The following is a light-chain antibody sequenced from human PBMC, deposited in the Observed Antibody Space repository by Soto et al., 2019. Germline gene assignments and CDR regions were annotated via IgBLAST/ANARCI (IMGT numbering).Light chain of an antibody. Sequence: EIVLTQNPGTLSLSPGERATLSCRASQSVSSSYLAWYQQKPGQAPRLLIYGASSRATGIPDRFSGSGSGTDFTLTISRLEPEDFAVYYCQQYGSSPQTFGQGTKVDIK. V-gene: IGKV3-20*01. J-gene: IGKJ1*01. CDR2: GAS. CDR3: QQYGSSPQT. CDR1: QSVSSSY.